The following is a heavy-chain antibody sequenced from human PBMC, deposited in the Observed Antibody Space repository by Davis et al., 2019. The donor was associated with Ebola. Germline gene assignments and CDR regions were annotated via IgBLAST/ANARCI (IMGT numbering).Heavy chain of an antibody. CDR1: GFACRNNA. J-gene: IGHJ4*02. V-gene: IGHV3-23*01. D-gene: IGHD6-19*01. CDR3: AKDMRSAVPGTPDY. Sequence: GESLKISCSASGFACRNNAMNWVRQAPGKGLEWVSGISGSGARTFYANSVKGRFSISRDNYKDTLYLEINSLRAEDTAVYHCAKDMRSAVPGTPDYWGPGTRVTVSS. CDR2: ISGSGART.